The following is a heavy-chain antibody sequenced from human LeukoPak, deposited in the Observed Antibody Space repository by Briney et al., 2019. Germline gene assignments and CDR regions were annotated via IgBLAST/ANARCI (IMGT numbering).Heavy chain of an antibody. CDR2: IYSGGST. V-gene: IGHV3-53*01. CDR1: GFTFSSNY. CDR3: ARDFTPVAAANYYGMDV. D-gene: IGHD2-15*01. J-gene: IGHJ6*02. Sequence: GGSLRLSCAASGFTFSSNYMSWVRQAPGKGLEWVSVIYSGGSTYYADSVKGRFTISRDNSKNTLYLQMNSLRAEDTAVYFCARDFTPVAAANYYGMDVWGQGTTVTVSS.